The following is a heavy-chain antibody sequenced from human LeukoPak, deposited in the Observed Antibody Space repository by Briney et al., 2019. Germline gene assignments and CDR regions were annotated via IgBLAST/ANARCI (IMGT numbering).Heavy chain of an antibody. CDR3: ASPGRLTTMVRGVNDY. CDR2: IIPILGIA. V-gene: IGHV1-69*02. CDR1: GGTFSSYT. Sequence: SVKISCKASGGTFSSYTISWVRQAPGQGLEWMGRIIPILGIANYAQKFQGRVTITADKSTSTAYMELSSLRSEDTAVYYCASPGRLTTMVRGVNDYWGQGTLVTVSS. J-gene: IGHJ4*02. D-gene: IGHD3-10*01.